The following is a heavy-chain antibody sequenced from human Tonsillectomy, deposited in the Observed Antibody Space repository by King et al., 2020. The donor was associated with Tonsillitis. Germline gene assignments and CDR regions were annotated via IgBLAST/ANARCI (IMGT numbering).Heavy chain of an antibody. D-gene: IGHD4-11*01. CDR3: ARARTRPNNYFDL. CDR2: TYHSETT. V-gene: IGHV4-59*02. J-gene: IGHJ5*02. CDR1: GDTVSYSY. Sequence: VQLQESGPGLVKPSETLSLSCTVSGDTVSYSYWSWLRQSPEKGLEWIGYTYHSETTRYNPSLGSRVTISVDMSMHQFSLRLTSVTAADTAVYYCARARTRPNNYFDLWGHGTLVTVSS.